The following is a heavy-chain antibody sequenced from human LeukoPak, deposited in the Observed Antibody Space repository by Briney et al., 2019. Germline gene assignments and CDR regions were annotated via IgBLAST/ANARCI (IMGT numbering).Heavy chain of an antibody. CDR1: GGSISSYY. D-gene: IGHD3-22*01. Sequence: SETLSLTCTVSGGSISSYYWSWIRQPPGKGLEWIGYIYYSGSTNYNPSLKSRVTISVDTSKNQFSLKLSSVTAADTAVYYCARHVGYYDSSGQYYFDYWGQGTLVTVSS. V-gene: IGHV4-59*08. J-gene: IGHJ4*02. CDR2: IYYSGST. CDR3: ARHVGYYDSSGQYYFDY.